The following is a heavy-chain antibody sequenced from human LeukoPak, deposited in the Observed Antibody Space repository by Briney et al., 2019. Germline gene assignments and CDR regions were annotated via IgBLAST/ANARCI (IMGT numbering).Heavy chain of an antibody. D-gene: IGHD6-13*01. V-gene: IGHV3-7*01. CDR2: IKQDGSEK. CDR3: AMIAAAGNGDMDV. Sequence: SGGSLRLSCAASGFTFSSYWMSWVRQAPGKGLEWVANIKQDGSEKYYVDSVKGRFTISRDNAKNSLYLQMNSLRAEDTAVYYCAMIAAAGNGDMDVWGKGTTVTVSS. CDR1: GFTFSSYW. J-gene: IGHJ6*03.